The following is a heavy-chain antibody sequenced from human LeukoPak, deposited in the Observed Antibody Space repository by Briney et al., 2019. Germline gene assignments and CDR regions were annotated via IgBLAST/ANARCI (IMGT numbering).Heavy chain of an antibody. D-gene: IGHD2-15*01. Sequence: RGSLGLSCAASGFTVSSDYMSWVRQAPGKGLEWVSLIYSGGSTYYAESVKGRFTISTDDSKNTVYLQVNSLRAEDTAVYYCMGRSTSGRVYWGQGTQVTVSS. CDR1: GFTVSSDY. CDR2: IYSGGST. J-gene: IGHJ4*02. V-gene: IGHV3-53*01. CDR3: MGRSTSGRVY.